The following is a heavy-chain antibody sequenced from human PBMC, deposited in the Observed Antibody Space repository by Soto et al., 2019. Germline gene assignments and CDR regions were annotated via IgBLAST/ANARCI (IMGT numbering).Heavy chain of an antibody. V-gene: IGHV3-21*06. Sequence: GTLSHTGTVSGGSISIYYWSWVRQAPGKGLEWVSSISSTTNYIYYGDSMKGRFTISRDNAKNSLYLEMNSLRAEDTAVYYCARESEDLTSNFDYWGQGTLVTVSA. CDR1: GGSISIYY. CDR2: ISSTTNYI. CDR3: ARESEDLTSNFDY. J-gene: IGHJ4*02.